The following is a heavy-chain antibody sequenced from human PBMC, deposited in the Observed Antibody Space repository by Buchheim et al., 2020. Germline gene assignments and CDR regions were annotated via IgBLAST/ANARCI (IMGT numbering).Heavy chain of an antibody. CDR1: GASISSGGYY. V-gene: IGHV4-31*03. CDR3: ATGSTVVRAVIITTYFDY. Sequence: QVQLQESGPGLVKPSQTLSLTCSVSGASISSGGYYWSWIRQHPGKGLEWIGYIYYSGSTYYNPSLKSRLTISVDTSKNQFSLKLSSVTAADTAVYYCATGSTVVRAVIITTYFDYWGQGTL. D-gene: IGHD3-10*01. CDR2: IYYSGST. J-gene: IGHJ4*02.